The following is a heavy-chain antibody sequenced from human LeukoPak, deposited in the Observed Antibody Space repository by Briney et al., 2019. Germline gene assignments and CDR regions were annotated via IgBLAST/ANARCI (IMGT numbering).Heavy chain of an antibody. CDR3: AKLTIFGVVISPMGY. CDR1: GFTFSSYA. CDR2: ISGSGGST. J-gene: IGHJ4*02. D-gene: IGHD3-3*01. V-gene: IGHV3-23*01. Sequence: GESLKISCAASGFTFSSYAMSWVRQAPGKGLEWVSAISGSGGSTYYADSVKGRFTISRDNSKNTLYLQMNSLRAEDTAVYYCAKLTIFGVVISPMGYWGQGTLVTVSS.